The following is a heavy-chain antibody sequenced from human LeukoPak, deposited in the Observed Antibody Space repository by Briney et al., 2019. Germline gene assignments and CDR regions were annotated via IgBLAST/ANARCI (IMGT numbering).Heavy chain of an antibody. D-gene: IGHD6-13*01. J-gene: IGHJ5*02. CDR2: TSGSGGST. Sequence: GGSLRLSCAASGFTFSSYAMSWVRQAPGRGLEWVSATSGSGGSTYYADSVKGRFTISRDNSKNTLYLQMNSLRAEDTAVYYCAKDKITGYSRNWFDPWGQGTLVTVSS. CDR1: GFTFSSYA. V-gene: IGHV3-23*01. CDR3: AKDKITGYSRNWFDP.